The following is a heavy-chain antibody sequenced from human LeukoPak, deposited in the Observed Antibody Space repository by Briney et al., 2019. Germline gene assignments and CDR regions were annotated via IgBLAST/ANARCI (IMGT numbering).Heavy chain of an antibody. CDR1: GGAISSYY. J-gene: IGHJ5*02. Sequence: PSETLSLTCTVSGGAISSYYWSWIRQPAGKGLEWIGRIYSSGITNYNPSLKSRVTISVDTSKNQFSLKLSSVTAADTAVYYCARGYYYDSSGYGRYWFDPWGQGTLVTVSS. V-gene: IGHV4-4*07. CDR2: IYSSGIT. D-gene: IGHD3-22*01. CDR3: ARGYYYDSSGYGRYWFDP.